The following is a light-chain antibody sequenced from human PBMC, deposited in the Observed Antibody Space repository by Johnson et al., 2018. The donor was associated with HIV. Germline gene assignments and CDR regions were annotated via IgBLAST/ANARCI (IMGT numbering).Light chain of an antibody. CDR2: ENT. CDR3: GTWDSSLSAYV. CDR1: SSNIGNNY. V-gene: IGLV1-51*01. Sequence: QSVLTQPPSVSAAPGQKVTISCSGSSSNIGNNYVSWYQQLPGTAPKLLIYENTRRPSGIPDRFSGSKSGTSATLGITGLQTGDAADYYCGTWDSSLSAYVFGTGTKVTVL. J-gene: IGLJ1*01.